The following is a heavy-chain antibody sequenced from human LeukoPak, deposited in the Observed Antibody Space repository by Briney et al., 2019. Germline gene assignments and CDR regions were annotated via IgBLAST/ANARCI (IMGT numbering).Heavy chain of an antibody. CDR2: IYSANRT. J-gene: IGHJ4*02. CDR1: GFTVSNSY. Sequence: GGSLRLSCAASGFTVSNSYMSWVRQAPGKGLEWVSVIYSANRTSYADSVKGRFTISRDSSKNMLCLQMNSLRAEDTAVYYCARSPPWAPLDYWGQGTLVTVSS. CDR3: ARSPPWAPLDY. V-gene: IGHV3-66*01.